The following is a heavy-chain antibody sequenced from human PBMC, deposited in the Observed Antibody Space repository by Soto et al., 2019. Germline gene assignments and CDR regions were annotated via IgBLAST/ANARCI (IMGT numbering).Heavy chain of an antibody. D-gene: IGHD2-2*01. CDR2: ISWNSGSI. Sequence: EVPLVESGGGLVQPGRSLRLSCAASGFTFDDYAMHWVRQAPGKGLEWVSGISWNSGSIGYADSVKGRFTISRDNAKNSLYLQTNSLRAEDTALYYCAKGGQLLSEGGGYWGQGTLVSVSS. CDR3: AKGGQLLSEGGGY. CDR1: GFTFDDYA. V-gene: IGHV3-9*01. J-gene: IGHJ4*02.